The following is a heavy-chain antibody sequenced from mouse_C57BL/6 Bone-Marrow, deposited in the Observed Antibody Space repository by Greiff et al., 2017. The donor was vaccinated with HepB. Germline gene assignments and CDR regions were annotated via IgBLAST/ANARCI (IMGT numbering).Heavy chain of an antibody. Sequence: QVQLQQPGAELVRPGSSVKLSCKASGYTFTSYWMDWVKQRPGQGLEWIGNIYPSDSETHYNQKFKDKATLTVDKSSSTAYMQLSSLTSEDFAVYYCARERDTTVGYYAMDYWGQGTSVTVSS. D-gene: IGHD1-1*01. CDR2: IYPSDSET. CDR1: GYTFTSYW. V-gene: IGHV1-61*01. CDR3: ARERDTTVGYYAMDY. J-gene: IGHJ4*01.